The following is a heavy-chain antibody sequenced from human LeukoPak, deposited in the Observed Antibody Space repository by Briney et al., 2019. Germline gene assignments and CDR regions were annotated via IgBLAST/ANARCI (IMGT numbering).Heavy chain of an antibody. CDR2: ISISDNTV. Sequence: GGSLRLSCAASGFSFSDYYMSWIRQAPGKGLEWVSYISISDNTVYYADSVKGRFTISRDNAKNALYLQMNSLRAEDTAVYYCARWFCTTTNCYYDYWGQGTLVTVSS. D-gene: IGHD2-2*01. V-gene: IGHV3-11*01. J-gene: IGHJ4*02. CDR3: ARWFCTTTNCYYDY. CDR1: GFSFSDYY.